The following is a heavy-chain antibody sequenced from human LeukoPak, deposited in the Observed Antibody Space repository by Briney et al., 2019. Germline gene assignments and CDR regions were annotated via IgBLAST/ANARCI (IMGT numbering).Heavy chain of an antibody. Sequence: GGSLRLSCAASGITFSTYWMHWVRQAPGKGLVWVSRIYSDGSRPSYADSVRGRFTISRDNAKNTLFLQMNSLEAEDTAVYYCARVSVLGMVYYYDYWGQGTLVTVSS. CDR3: ARVSVLGMVYYYDY. CDR2: IYSDGSRP. D-gene: IGHD2-8*01. V-gene: IGHV3-74*01. J-gene: IGHJ4*02. CDR1: GITFSTYW.